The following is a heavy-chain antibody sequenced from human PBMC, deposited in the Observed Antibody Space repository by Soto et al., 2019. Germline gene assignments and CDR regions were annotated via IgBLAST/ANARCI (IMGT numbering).Heavy chain of an antibody. V-gene: IGHV4-30-2*01. CDR1: GGSISSGGYS. Sequence: QLQLQESGSGLVKPSQTLSLTCAVSGGSISSGGYSWSWIRQPPGKGLECIGYIYHSGSTYYNPSLTSSVTISVDRSQNQFSRKLSAVTAADTAVYYCSRAQAGYSYESGGMDVWGQGTTVTVSS. J-gene: IGHJ6*02. D-gene: IGHD5-18*01. CDR3: SRAQAGYSYESGGMDV. CDR2: IYHSGST.